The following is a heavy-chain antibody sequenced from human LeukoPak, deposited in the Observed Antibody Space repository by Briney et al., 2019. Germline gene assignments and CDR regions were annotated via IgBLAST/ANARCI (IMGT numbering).Heavy chain of an antibody. D-gene: IGHD3-3*01. Sequence: SETPSLTCTVSGGSISSSSYYWGWIRQPPGKGLEWIGSIYYSGSTYYNPSLKSRVTISVDTSKNQFSLKLSSVTAADTAVYYCARQLAKDFWSGYQLDWFDPWGQGTLVTVSS. CDR1: GGSISSSSYY. V-gene: IGHV4-39*01. CDR3: ARQLAKDFWSGYQLDWFDP. CDR2: IYYSGST. J-gene: IGHJ5*02.